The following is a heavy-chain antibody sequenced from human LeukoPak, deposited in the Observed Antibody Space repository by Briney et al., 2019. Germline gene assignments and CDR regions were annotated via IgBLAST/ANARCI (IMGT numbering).Heavy chain of an antibody. J-gene: IGHJ4*02. CDR2: IKQDGSEK. V-gene: IGHV3-7*01. D-gene: IGHD3-22*01. CDR3: ARDLLRVWEDYYDSSGPYDY. CDR1: GFTFSSYW. Sequence: GGSLRLSCAASGFTFSSYWMSWVRQAPGKGLEWVANIKQDGSEKYYVDSVKGRFTISRDNAKNSLYLQMNSLRAEDTAVYYCARDLLRVWEDYYDSSGPYDYWGQGTLVTVSS.